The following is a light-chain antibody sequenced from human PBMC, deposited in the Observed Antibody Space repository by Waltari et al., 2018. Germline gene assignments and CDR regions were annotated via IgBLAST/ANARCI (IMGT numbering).Light chain of an antibody. J-gene: IGKJ1*01. CDR3: QKYGSLPAT. CDR1: QSVSRT. V-gene: IGKV3-20*01. CDR2: DAS. Sequence: EIVLTQSPGTLSLSPGERATLSCRASQSVSRTLAWYQQKTGQAPRLLIYDASSRATGTPDRFSGSWSGTDFSLTISRLEPEDFAVYYCQKYGSLPATFGQGTKVEIK.